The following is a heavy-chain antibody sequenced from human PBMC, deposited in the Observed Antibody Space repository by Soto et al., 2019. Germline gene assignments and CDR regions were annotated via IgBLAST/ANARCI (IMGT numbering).Heavy chain of an antibody. Sequence: QVQLVQSGAEVRKPGASVKVSCKASGYTFTNYGISWVRQAPGQGLEGMGWISGFNGKTTYAQTLQGRFTMTADTSTGTAYMELRSLRSDDTAMYYCARDDDAGAVAPYVWGQGTPVTVSS. J-gene: IGHJ6*02. V-gene: IGHV1-18*01. CDR1: GYTFTNYG. CDR3: ARDDDAGAVAPYV. D-gene: IGHD6-19*01. CDR2: ISGFNGKT.